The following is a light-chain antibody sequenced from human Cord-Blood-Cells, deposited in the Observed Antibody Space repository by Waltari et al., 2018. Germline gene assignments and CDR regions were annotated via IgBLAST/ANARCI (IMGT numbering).Light chain of an antibody. CDR2: KAS. Sequence: DIQMTQSPSTLSASVGDRVTITCRASQSISSWLAWYQQKPGKAPKLLIYKASSLESGVPSRFSGSGSGTDFTLTISSLQAEDVAVYYCQQYYSTPFTFGPGTKVDIK. J-gene: IGKJ3*01. CDR1: QSISSW. CDR3: QQYYSTPFT. V-gene: IGKV1-5*03.